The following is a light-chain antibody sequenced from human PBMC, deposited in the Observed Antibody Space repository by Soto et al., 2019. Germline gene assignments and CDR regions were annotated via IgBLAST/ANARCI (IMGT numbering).Light chain of an antibody. J-gene: IGKJ5*01. V-gene: IGKV3-15*01. CDR3: QQYNNWPHT. CDR2: GAS. Sequence: EIVMTQSPVTLSVSPGERATLSCRASQSVSSNLAWYQQKPGQAPRLLFYGASTRATGIPARFSGGGSGTEFTLTVSSRQSEDFALSPCQQYNNWPHTFGQGTRLEIK. CDR1: QSVSSN.